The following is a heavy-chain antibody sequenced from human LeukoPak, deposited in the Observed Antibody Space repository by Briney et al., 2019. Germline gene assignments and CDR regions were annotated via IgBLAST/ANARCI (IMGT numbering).Heavy chain of an antibody. CDR2: GHHSESS. D-gene: IGHD2-8*02. CDR3: ARESAGSLHDSTAAFHY. J-gene: IGHJ4*02. CDR1: GDSVTSTY. Sequence: SETLSLTCSVSGDSVTSTYWSWIRQPPGKGLEWIAYGHHSESSNYNPSFRSRVIIPVDTSGNQFSLRLSSVTAADTAIYYCARESAGSLHDSTAAFHYWGQGILVIVSS. V-gene: IGHV4-59*02.